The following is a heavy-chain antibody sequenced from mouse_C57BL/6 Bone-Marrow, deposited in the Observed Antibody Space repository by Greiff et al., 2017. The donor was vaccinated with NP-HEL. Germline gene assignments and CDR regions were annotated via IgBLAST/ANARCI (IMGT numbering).Heavy chain of an antibody. Sequence: EVQLVESGGGLVQPKGSLKLSCAASGFSFNTYAMNWVRQAPGKGLEWVARIRSKSNNYATYYADSVKDRFTISRDDSESMLYLQMNNLKTEDTAMYYCVRPHYDYDGWFAYWGQGTLVTVSA. V-gene: IGHV10-1*01. CDR3: VRPHYDYDGWFAY. CDR1: GFSFNTYA. CDR2: IRSKSNNYAT. D-gene: IGHD2-4*01. J-gene: IGHJ3*01.